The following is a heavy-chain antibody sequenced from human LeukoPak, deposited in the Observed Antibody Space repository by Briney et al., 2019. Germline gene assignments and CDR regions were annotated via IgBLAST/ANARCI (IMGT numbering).Heavy chain of an antibody. V-gene: IGHV4-34*01. J-gene: IGHJ5*02. CDR1: GGSFSDNS. CDR2: INYSGSA. Sequence: SETLSLTCAVYGGSFSDNSWNWIRQPPGKWLEWIGDINYSGSANYNPSLKSRVTISVDTSKSRFSLKLTSVTAADTAVYYCARGKWFDPWGQGTPVTVSS. CDR3: ARGKWFDP.